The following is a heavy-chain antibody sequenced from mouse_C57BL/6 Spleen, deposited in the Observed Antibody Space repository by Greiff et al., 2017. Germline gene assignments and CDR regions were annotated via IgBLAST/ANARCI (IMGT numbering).Heavy chain of an antibody. Sequence: VKLVESGAELARPGASVKMSCKASGYTFTSYTMHWVKQRPGQGLEWIGYINPSSGYTKYNQKFKDQATLTADKSSSTAYMQLSSLTSEDAAVYYCARPPNYDYDEGAWCAYWGQGTLVTVSA. J-gene: IGHJ3*01. D-gene: IGHD2-4*01. CDR1: GYTFTSYT. CDR2: INPSSGYT. CDR3: ARPPNYDYDEGAWCAY. V-gene: IGHV1-4*01.